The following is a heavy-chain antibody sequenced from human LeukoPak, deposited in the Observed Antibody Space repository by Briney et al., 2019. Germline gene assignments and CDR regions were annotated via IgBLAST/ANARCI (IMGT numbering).Heavy chain of an antibody. D-gene: IGHD3-10*01. V-gene: IGHV4-30-4*01. J-gene: IGHJ4*02. CDR2: IYYSGST. CDR3: ARGGLSEFGGSGSSFDY. CDR1: GGSISSGDYY. Sequence: PSQTLSLTCTVSGGSISSGDYYWSWIRQPPGKGLEWIGYIYYSGSTYYNPSLKSRVTISVDTSKNQFSLKLSSVTAADTAVYYCARGGLSEFGGSGSSFDYWGQGTLVTVSS.